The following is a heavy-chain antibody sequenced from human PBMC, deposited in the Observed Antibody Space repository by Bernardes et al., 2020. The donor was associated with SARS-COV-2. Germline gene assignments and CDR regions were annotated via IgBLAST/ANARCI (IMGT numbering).Heavy chain of an antibody. V-gene: IGHV4-34*01. Sequence: ETLSLTCAVYGGSFSGYYWSWIRQPPGKGLEWIGEINHSGSTNYNPSLKSRVTISVDTSKNQFSLKLSSVTAADTAVYYCARGTGYGSGNLYYYYGMDVWGQGTTVTVSS. CDR2: INHSGST. J-gene: IGHJ6*02. CDR3: ARGTGYGSGNLYYYYGMDV. D-gene: IGHD3-10*01. CDR1: GGSFSGYY.